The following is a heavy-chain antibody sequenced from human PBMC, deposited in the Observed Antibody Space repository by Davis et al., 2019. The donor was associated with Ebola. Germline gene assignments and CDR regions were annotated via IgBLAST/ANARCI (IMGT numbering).Heavy chain of an antibody. CDR3: ARVVGEKRWLQLGGDYFDY. Sequence: MPSETLSLTCAVSGGSISSSNWWSWVRQPPGKGLEWIGEIYHSGSTNYNPSLKSRVTISVDTSKNQFSLKVKSVTAADTAVYYCARVVGEKRWLQLGGDYFDYWGQGTLVTVSS. CDR1: GGSISSSNW. V-gene: IGHV4-4*02. J-gene: IGHJ4*02. D-gene: IGHD5-24*01. CDR2: IYHSGST.